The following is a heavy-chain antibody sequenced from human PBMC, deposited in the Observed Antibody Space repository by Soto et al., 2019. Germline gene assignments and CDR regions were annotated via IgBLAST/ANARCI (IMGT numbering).Heavy chain of an antibody. CDR1: GYTFTSYA. V-gene: IGHV1-3*01. D-gene: IGHD3-16*02. J-gene: IGHJ4*02. CDR2: INAGNGNT. CDR3: AREGPLGELSLGFDY. Sequence: ASVKVSCKASGYTFTSYAMHWVRQAPGQRLEWMGWINAGNGNTKYSQKFQGRVTITRDTSASTAYMELSSLRSEDTAVYYCAREGPLGELSLGFDYWGQGTLVTVSS.